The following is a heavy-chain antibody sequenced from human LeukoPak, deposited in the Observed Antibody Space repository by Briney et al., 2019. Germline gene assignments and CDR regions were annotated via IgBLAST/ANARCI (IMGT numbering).Heavy chain of an antibody. D-gene: IGHD5-18*01. CDR2: INSDGSSR. J-gene: IGHJ4*02. V-gene: IGHV3-74*01. CDR3: ARGGSTYSSY. Sequence: GGSLRLPCAASGFMLSSFWMHWVRQAPGKGLVWVSRINSDGSSRSYADSVKGRFTISRDNAKNTLYLQMNSLRAEDTAVYFCARGGSTYSSYWGQGALVTVSS. CDR1: GFMLSSFW.